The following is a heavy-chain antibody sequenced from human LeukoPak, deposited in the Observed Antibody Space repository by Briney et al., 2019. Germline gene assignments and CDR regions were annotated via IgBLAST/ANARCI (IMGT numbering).Heavy chain of an antibody. V-gene: IGHV1-8*01. J-gene: IGHJ4*02. Sequence: GASVTVSCKASGYTFTSYEINWVRQATGQGLEWMGWINPSSGNTGYAQKFQGRVTITRDISISTAYMELSNLRSEDTAVYYCARGICGSTNCRVFDYWGQGTLVTVSS. CDR2: INPSSGNT. D-gene: IGHD2-2*01. CDR3: ARGICGSTNCRVFDY. CDR1: GYTFTSYE.